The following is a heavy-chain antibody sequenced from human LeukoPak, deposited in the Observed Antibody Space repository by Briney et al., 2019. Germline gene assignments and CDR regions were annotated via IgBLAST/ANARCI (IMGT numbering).Heavy chain of an antibody. Sequence: GGSLRLSCAASGFTFSSYSMNWVRQAPGKGLEWVSYISSSSSIIYYADSVKGRFTISRDNAKNSLYLQMNSLRDEDTAVYYCARGGICGGDCYSSSWFDPWGQGTLVSVSS. J-gene: IGHJ5*02. CDR2: ISSSSSII. D-gene: IGHD2-21*02. CDR1: GFTFSSYS. V-gene: IGHV3-48*02. CDR3: ARGGICGGDCYSSSWFDP.